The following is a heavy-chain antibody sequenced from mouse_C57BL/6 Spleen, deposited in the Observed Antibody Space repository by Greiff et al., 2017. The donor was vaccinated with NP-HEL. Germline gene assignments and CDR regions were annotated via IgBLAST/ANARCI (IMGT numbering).Heavy chain of an antibody. CDR3: ARQGLLRDLYAMDY. D-gene: IGHD2-3*01. V-gene: IGHV5-6*01. Sequence: EVQLQQSGGDLVKPGGSLKLSCAASGFTFSSYGMSWVRQTPDKRLEWVATISSGGSYTYYPDSVKGRFTISRDNAKNTLYLQMSSLKSEDTAMYYCARQGLLRDLYAMDYWGQGTSVTVSS. CDR1: GFTFSSYG. CDR2: ISSGGSYT. J-gene: IGHJ4*01.